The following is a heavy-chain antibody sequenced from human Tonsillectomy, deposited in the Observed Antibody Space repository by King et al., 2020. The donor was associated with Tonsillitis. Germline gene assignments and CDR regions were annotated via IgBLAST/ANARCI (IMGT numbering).Heavy chain of an antibody. D-gene: IGHD2-15*01. CDR1: GGSISSGDSY. CDR2: IYYSGST. J-gene: IGHJ6*02. V-gene: IGHV4-30-4*01. Sequence: VQLQESGPGLVKPSQTLSLTCTVSGGSISSGDSYWSWIRQPPGKGLEWIGYIYYSGSTYYNPSLKSRVTISVDTSKNHFSLKLRSVTAADPAVYYCASAVLTSYYGMHVWGQGPTVTVPS. CDR3: ASAVLTSYYGMHV.